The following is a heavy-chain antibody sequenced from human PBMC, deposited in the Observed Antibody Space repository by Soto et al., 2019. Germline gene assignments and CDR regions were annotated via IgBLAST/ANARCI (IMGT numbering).Heavy chain of an antibody. CDR1: VFTFSSYA. D-gene: IGHD2-2*02. CDR3: ARDPPIWY. Sequence: QVQLVESGGGVVQPGRSLRLSCAASVFTFSSYAMHWVRQAPGKGLEWVAVISYDGSNKYYADSVKGRFTISRDNSKNTLYLQMNSLRAEDTAVYYCARDPPIWYWGQGTLVTVSS. J-gene: IGHJ4*02. CDR2: ISYDGSNK. V-gene: IGHV3-30-3*01.